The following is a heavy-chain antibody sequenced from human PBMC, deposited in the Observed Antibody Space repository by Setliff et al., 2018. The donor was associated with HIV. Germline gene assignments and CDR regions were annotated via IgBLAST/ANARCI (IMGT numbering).Heavy chain of an antibody. D-gene: IGHD3-16*01. V-gene: IGHV3-15*01. CDR3: TGLFLGF. Sequence: PGGSLRLSCTVSRFTVTNAWMNWARQAPGKGLEWVGHIQSRAHGEAINYTAPVKGRFTISRDDSKNTLFLQMDNLKTEDTAIYYCTGLFLGFWGQGTPVTVSS. CDR2: IQSRAHGEAI. CDR1: RFTVTNAW. J-gene: IGHJ1*01.